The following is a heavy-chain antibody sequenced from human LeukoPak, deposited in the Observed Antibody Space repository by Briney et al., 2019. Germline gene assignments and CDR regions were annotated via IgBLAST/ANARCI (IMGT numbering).Heavy chain of an antibody. J-gene: IGHJ4*02. D-gene: IGHD6-13*01. CDR3: AKDPLRLAAAGSRPFDY. CDR1: GFTFSNFW. CDR2: IYGDGSFT. Sequence: QPGGSLRLSCAASGFTFSNFWMHWVRQAPGKGLVWVAPIYGDGSFTRYADSVKGRFTISRDNAKNTVYLQMNSLRAEDTAVYYCAKDPLRLAAAGSRPFDYWGQGTLVTVSS. V-gene: IGHV3-74*01.